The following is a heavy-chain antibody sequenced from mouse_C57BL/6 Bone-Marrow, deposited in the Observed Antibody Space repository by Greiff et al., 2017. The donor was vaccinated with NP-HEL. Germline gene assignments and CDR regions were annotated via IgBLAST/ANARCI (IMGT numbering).Heavy chain of an antibody. D-gene: IGHD1-1*01. CDR2: ISNGGGST. CDR3: ARSYYYGSSVDY. J-gene: IGHJ2*01. V-gene: IGHV5-12*01. Sequence: EVKLVESGGGLVQPGGSLKLSCAASGFTFSDYYMYWVRQTPEKRLEWVAYISNGGGSTYYPDTVKGRFTISRDNAKNTLYLQMSRLKSEDTAMYYCARSYYYGSSVDYWGQGTTLTVSS. CDR1: GFTFSDYY.